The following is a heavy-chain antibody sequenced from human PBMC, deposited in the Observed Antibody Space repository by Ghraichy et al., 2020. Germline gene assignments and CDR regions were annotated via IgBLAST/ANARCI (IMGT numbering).Heavy chain of an antibody. V-gene: IGHV3-53*01. CDR2: IYSDGRT. Sequence: LSLTCAASAFTVRSNYMSWVRQSPGKGLQWVSVIYSDGRTYYADSLKGRFTVSRDNSKNTLYLQINSLRAEDTAVYYCAREAVAGALDYWGQGTLVTVSS. D-gene: IGHD6-19*01. CDR3: AREAVAGALDY. CDR1: AFTVRSNY. J-gene: IGHJ4*02.